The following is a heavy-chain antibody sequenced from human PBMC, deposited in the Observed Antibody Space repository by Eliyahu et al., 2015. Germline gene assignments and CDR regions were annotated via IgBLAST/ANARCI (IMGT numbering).Heavy chain of an antibody. CDR1: GGTXSSYT. CDR2: IIPILGIA. Sequence: QVQLVQSGAEVKKPGSSVKVSXXASGGTXSSYTISXVRQAPGQGLEWMGRIIPILGIANYAQKFQGRVTITADKSTSTAYMELSSLRSEDTAVYYCARGPDDYSNYLGYWGQGTLVTVSS. J-gene: IGHJ4*02. V-gene: IGHV1-69*02. CDR3: ARGPDDYSNYLGY. D-gene: IGHD4-11*01.